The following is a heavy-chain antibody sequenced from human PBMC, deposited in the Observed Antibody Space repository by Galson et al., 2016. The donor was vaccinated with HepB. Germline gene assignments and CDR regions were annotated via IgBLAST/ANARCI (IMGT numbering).Heavy chain of an antibody. CDR1: GYSFTNYW. CDR2: IYPGDSDT. J-gene: IGHJ4*02. Sequence: QSGAEVKKSGESLKISCKGSGYSFTNYWIGWVRQMPGKGLEWMGIIYPGDSDTRCSPSLQGQVTISADKSISTAYLQWSSLTASDTAMYYCARSGLGYCTDGSCFIDYWGQGTLVTVSS. V-gene: IGHV5-51*01. CDR3: ARSGLGYCTDGSCFIDY. D-gene: IGHD2-15*01.